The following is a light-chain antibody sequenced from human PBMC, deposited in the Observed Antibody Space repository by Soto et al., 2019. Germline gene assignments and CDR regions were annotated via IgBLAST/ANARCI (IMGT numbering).Light chain of an antibody. J-gene: IGKJ5*01. CDR2: WAS. V-gene: IGKV4-1*01. CDR3: QQYHSDPIT. CDR1: RSVLSDSNNQNY. Sequence: DFVMTQSPDSLAVSLGERATINCKSSRSVLSDSNNQNYLAWFQQKPGQPPKLLLYWASTRESGVPDRFSGSGSGTDFTLTFSSLQDEDVVVYYCQQYHSDPITFGQGTRLEIK.